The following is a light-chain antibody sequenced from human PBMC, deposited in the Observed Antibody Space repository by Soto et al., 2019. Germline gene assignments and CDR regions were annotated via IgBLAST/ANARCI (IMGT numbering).Light chain of an antibody. V-gene: IGKV3-20*01. Sequence: EIVLTQSPGTLYLSPGERATLSCRVSQSVSSSYLAWFQQKPGQAPRLLIYGASSRDTGIPDRFSGSGSGTDFTLTISTLEPEDFAVYYCQQYGSSPGTFGQGTKVEIK. CDR1: QSVSSSY. CDR3: QQYGSSPGT. CDR2: GAS. J-gene: IGKJ1*01.